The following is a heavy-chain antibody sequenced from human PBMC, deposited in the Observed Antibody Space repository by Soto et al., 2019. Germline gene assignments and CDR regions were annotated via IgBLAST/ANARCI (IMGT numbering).Heavy chain of an antibody. V-gene: IGHV1-18*01. Sequence: QVQLVQSGPEVKNPGASLKVSCKASGYTFTNYGITWVRQAPGQGLEWMGWITASIGNANYAREIQGRLTLTRDTSTNTASMELRSLRSDDTAVYYCARGASCSSTSCYDNFHYGLAVWGQGTTVIVSS. D-gene: IGHD2-2*01. CDR1: GYTFTNYG. J-gene: IGHJ6*02. CDR2: ITASIGNA. CDR3: ARGASCSSTSCYDNFHYGLAV.